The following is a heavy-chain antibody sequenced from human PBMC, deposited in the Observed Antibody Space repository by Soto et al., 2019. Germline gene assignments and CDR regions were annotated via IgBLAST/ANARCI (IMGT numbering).Heavy chain of an antibody. V-gene: IGHV1-18*01. D-gene: IGHD4-17*01. J-gene: IGHJ5*02. CDR1: GYTFTSYG. CDR3: ARDANDYGDRNWFDP. CDR2: ISAYNGNT. Sequence: GASVKVSCKASGYTFTSYGISWVRQAPGQGLEWMGWISAYNGNTNYAQKLQGRVTMTTDTSTSTAYMELRSLRSDDTAVYYCARDANDYGDRNWFDPRGQGTLVHRLL.